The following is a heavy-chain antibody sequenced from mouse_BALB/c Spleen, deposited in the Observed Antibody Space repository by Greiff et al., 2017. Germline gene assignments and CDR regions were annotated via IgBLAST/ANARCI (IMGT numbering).Heavy chain of an antibody. CDR1: GFAFSSYD. CDR2: ISSGGGST. CDR3: ARQYYGSAMDY. Sequence: DVHLVESGGGLVKPGGSLKLSCAASGFAFSSYDMSWVRQTPEKRLEWVAYISSGGGSTYYPDTVKGRFTISRDNAKNTLYLQMSSLKSEDTAMYYCARQYYGSAMDYWGQGTSVTVSS. V-gene: IGHV5-12-1*01. J-gene: IGHJ4*01. D-gene: IGHD1-1*01.